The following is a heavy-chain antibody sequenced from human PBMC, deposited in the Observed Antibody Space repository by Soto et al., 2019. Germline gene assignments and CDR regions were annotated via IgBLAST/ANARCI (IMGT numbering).Heavy chain of an antibody. V-gene: IGHV4-31*03. CDR1: GGSISSGGYY. CDR3: ARALWPRHTYYYGMDV. D-gene: IGHD3-16*01. CDR2: IYYSGST. Sequence: QVQLQESGPGLVKPSQTLSLTCTVSGGSISSGGYYWSWSRQHPGKGLEWIGYIYYSGSTYYNPSLESRVTISVDTSKNQFSLKLSSVTAADTAVYYCARALWPRHTYYYGMDVWGQGTTVTVSS. J-gene: IGHJ6*02.